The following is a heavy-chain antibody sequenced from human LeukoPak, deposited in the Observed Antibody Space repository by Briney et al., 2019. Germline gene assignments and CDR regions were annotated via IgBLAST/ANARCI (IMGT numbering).Heavy chain of an antibody. Sequence: GRSLRLSCAASGFTFSSYAMHWVRQAPGKGLEWVAVISYDGSNKYYADSVKGRFTISRDNFENTLYLQMNSLRAEDTAVYYCARAAVIVGASYFDYWGQGTLVTVSS. D-gene: IGHD1-26*01. V-gene: IGHV3-30-3*01. CDR2: ISYDGSNK. J-gene: IGHJ4*02. CDR1: GFTFSSYA. CDR3: ARAAVIVGASYFDY.